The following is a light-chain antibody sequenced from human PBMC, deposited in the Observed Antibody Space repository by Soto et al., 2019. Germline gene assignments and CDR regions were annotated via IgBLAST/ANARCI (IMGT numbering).Light chain of an antibody. CDR2: GAS. CDR3: QQYSVWPLT. CDR1: QAINNN. J-gene: IGKJ4*01. V-gene: IGKV3-15*01. Sequence: VLTQAPDTLSVSPGERATLSCRASQAINNNVAWYQLKDGQVPRLLIYGASTRATDVPARFSGSGSEAEFALTISTLQSEDFAVYYCQQYSVWPLTFGGGTKVDIK.